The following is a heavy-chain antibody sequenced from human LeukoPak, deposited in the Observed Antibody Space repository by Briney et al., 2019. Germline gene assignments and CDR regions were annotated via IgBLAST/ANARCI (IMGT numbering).Heavy chain of an antibody. Sequence: SETLSLTCAVYGGSFSGYYWSWIRQPPGKGLEWIGEINHSGSTNYNPSLKSRVTISVDTSKNQFSLKLSSVTAADTAVYYCATVIQQWLVRLDYYGMDVWGQGTTVTVSS. V-gene: IGHV4-34*01. CDR3: ATVIQQWLVRLDYYGMDV. J-gene: IGHJ6*02. D-gene: IGHD6-19*01. CDR2: INHSGST. CDR1: GGSFSGYY.